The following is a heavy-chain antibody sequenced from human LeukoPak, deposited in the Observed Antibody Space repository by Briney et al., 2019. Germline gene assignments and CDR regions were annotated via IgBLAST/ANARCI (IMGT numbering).Heavy chain of an antibody. CDR2: IYYSGST. V-gene: IGHV4-59*01. CDR3: ARFRLGSDYYHMDV. Sequence: SETLSLTCTVSGGSISSYYWSWIRQPPGKGLEWIGYIYYSGSTSYNPSLRSRVTISVDTSKNQFSLKLSSVTAADTAVYYCARFRLGSDYYHMDVWGKGTTGTVSS. J-gene: IGHJ6*03. CDR1: GGSISSYY. D-gene: IGHD7-27*01.